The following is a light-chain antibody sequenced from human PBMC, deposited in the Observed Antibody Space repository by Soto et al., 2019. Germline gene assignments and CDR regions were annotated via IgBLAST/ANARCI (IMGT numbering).Light chain of an antibody. J-gene: IGKJ4*01. Sequence: EIVMTQSPVTLSVSPGERATLSCRASQSVSDNLAWYQQKPGQAPRLLFYGASTRATDIPVRFSGSGSGTEFTLTISSLQSEDFAVYYFQQYNNWPLTFGGGTRWIS. CDR2: GAS. CDR1: QSVSDN. V-gene: IGKV3D-15*01. CDR3: QQYNNWPLT.